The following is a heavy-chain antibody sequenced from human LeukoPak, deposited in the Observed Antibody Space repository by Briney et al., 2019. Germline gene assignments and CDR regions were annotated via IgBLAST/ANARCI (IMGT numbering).Heavy chain of an antibody. J-gene: IGHJ4*02. D-gene: IGHD2-21*01. CDR3: ASRHCSGGDCYFAGADPFDH. Sequence: GGSLRLSCAASGFTVSSTYMSWVRQSPGKGLEWVSVVYKDGKMFYVDSVKGRFAISRDTSKNTVYLQMNNLRAEDTAVYYCASRHCSGGDCYFAGADPFDHWGQGTLVTVSS. V-gene: IGHV3-53*01. CDR1: GFTVSSTY. CDR2: VYKDGKM.